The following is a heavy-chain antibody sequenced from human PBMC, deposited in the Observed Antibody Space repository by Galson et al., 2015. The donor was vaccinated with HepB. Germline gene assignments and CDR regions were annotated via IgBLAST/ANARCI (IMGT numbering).Heavy chain of an antibody. D-gene: IGHD3-3*01. J-gene: IGHJ4*02. CDR2: IIPILGIA. CDR1: GGTFSSYA. Sequence: SVKVSCKASGGTFSSYAISWVRQAPGQGLEWMGRIIPILGIANYAQKFQGRVTITADKSTSTAYMELSSLRSEDTAVYYCARPRDFWSGYYVYWGQGTLVTVSS. V-gene: IGHV1-69*04. CDR3: ARPRDFWSGYYVY.